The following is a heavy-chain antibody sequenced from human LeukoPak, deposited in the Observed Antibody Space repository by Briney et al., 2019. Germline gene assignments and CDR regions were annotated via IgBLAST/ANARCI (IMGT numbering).Heavy chain of an antibody. CDR2: ISSSGSNI. CDR3: ARDKIVGATYFDY. D-gene: IGHD1-26*01. J-gene: IGHJ4*02. Sequence: GGSLRLSCAASGFTFSDYYMSWIRQAPGKGLEWVSHISSSGSNIWYADSVKGRFTISRDNAKNSLYLQMNSLRAEDTAVYWCARDKIVGATYFDYWGQGTLVTVSS. CDR1: GFTFSDYY. V-gene: IGHV3-11*01.